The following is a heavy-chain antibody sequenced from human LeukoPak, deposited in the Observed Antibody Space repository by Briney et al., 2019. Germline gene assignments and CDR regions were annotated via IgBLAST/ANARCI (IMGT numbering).Heavy chain of an antibody. CDR2: ISSRSTTI. Sequence: PGGSLRLSCAASGFTFSSYSMNWVRQAPGKGLEWVSYISSRSTTIYYADSVKGRFTISRDNSKNTLYLQMNSLRAEDTAVYYCARSKFSGAYFDYWGQGTLVTVSS. CDR3: ARSKFSGAYFDY. CDR1: GFTFSSYS. J-gene: IGHJ4*02. D-gene: IGHD2-15*01. V-gene: IGHV3-48*01.